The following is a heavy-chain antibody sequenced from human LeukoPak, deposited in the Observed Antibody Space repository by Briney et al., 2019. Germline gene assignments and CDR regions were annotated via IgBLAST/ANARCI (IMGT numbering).Heavy chain of an antibody. Sequence: GRSLRLSCAASGFTFDDYAMHWVRQAPGKGLEWVSGISWNSAIIGYADSVKGRFTISRDNAKNSLYLQMNSLRPEDTAFYYCAKDRIAVAGNNFMDYWGQGILVTVSS. CDR1: GFTFDDYA. CDR2: ISWNSAII. J-gene: IGHJ4*02. V-gene: IGHV3-9*01. D-gene: IGHD6-19*01. CDR3: AKDRIAVAGNNFMDY.